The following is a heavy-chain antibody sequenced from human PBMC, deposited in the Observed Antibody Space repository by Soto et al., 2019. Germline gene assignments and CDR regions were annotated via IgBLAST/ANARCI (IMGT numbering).Heavy chain of an antibody. V-gene: IGHV1-2*04. CDR1: GYTFTGYY. D-gene: IGHD3-10*01. CDR2: INPNSGGT. CDR3: ARGGWVDYYGSGSYYTAFDI. J-gene: IGHJ3*02. Sequence: ASVKVSCKASGYTFTGYYMHWVRQAPGQGLEWMGWINPNSGGTNYAQKFQGWVTMTRDTSISTAYMELSRLRSDDTAVYYCARGGWVDYYGSGSYYTAFDIWGQGTMVTVSS.